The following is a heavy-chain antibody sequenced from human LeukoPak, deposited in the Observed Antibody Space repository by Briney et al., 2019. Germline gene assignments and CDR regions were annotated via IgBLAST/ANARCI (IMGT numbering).Heavy chain of an antibody. CDR2: VFHRGTT. V-gene: IGHV4-38-2*02. CDR3: ARVDGSCSGGSCPSGNWFDP. Sequence: NTSETLSLTCTVSGYSINSAFYWGWIRVPPGKGLEWIGSVFHRGTTYYNSSLKSRVNISIDTSKNQFSLKLSSVTAADTAVYYCARVDGSCSGGSCPSGNWFDPWGQGAPVTVSS. CDR1: GYSINSAFY. J-gene: IGHJ5*02. D-gene: IGHD2-15*01.